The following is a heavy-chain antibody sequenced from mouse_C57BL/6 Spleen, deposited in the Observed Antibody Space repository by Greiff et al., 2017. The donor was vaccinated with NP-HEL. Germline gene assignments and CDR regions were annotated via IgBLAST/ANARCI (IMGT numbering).Heavy chain of an antibody. V-gene: IGHV1-64*01. CDR3: AKVYDGYYSYFDY. Sequence: VQLQQPGAELVKPGASVKLSCKASGYTFTSYWMHWVKQRPGQGLEWIGMIHPNSGSTNYNEKFKSKATLTVDKSSSTAYMQLSSLTSEDSAVYYCAKVYDGYYSYFDYWGQGTTLTVSS. CDR2: IHPNSGST. CDR1: GYTFTSYW. J-gene: IGHJ2*01. D-gene: IGHD2-3*01.